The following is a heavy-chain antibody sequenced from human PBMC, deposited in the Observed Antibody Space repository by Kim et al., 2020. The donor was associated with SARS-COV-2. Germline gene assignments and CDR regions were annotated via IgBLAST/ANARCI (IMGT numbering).Heavy chain of an antibody. V-gene: IGHV3-30*04. D-gene: IGHD1-26*01. CDR2: ILYDGSNK. Sequence: GGSLRLSCAASGFTFSSYAMHWVRQAPGKGLEWVAVILYDGSNKYYADSVKGRFTISRDNSKNTLYLQMNSLRAEDTAVYYCARARSGGYYSAFDIWGQGTMVTVSS. CDR3: ARARSGGYYSAFDI. J-gene: IGHJ3*02. CDR1: GFTFSSYA.